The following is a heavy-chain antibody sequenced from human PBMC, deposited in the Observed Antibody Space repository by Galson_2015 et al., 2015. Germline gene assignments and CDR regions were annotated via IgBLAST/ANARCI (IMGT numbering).Heavy chain of an antibody. Sequence: SLRLSCAASGFTFSSYWMSWVRQAPGKGLEWVANIKQDGSEKYYVDSVKGRFTISRDNAKNSLYLQMNSLRAEDTAVYYCARATRSGYDYIWGSYGVGYFDYWGQGTLVTVSS. CDR1: GFTFSSYW. CDR2: IKQDGSEK. D-gene: IGHD3-16*01. CDR3: ARATRSGYDYIWGSYGVGYFDY. J-gene: IGHJ4*02. V-gene: IGHV3-7*01.